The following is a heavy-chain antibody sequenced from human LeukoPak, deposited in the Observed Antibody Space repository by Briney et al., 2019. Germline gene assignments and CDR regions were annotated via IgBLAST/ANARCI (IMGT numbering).Heavy chain of an antibody. Sequence: SETLSLTCTVSGGSISSSSYYWGWIRQPPGKGLEWIGSIYYSGSTYYNPSLKSRVTISVDTSKNQFSLKLSSVTAADTAVYYCARIRTVYYYYYYMDVWGKGTTVTVSS. CDR3: ARIRTVYYYYYYMDV. V-gene: IGHV4-39*07. CDR1: GGSISSSSYY. J-gene: IGHJ6*03. CDR2: IYYSGST.